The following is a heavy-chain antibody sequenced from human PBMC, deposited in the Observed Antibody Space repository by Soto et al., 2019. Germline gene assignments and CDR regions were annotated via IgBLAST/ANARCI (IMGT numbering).Heavy chain of an antibody. CDR2: ICYSGTT. CDR1: GGSISSGTYC. J-gene: IGHJ5*02. Sequence: SETQSLTCTVSGGSISSGTYCWGWIRQPPGKGLEWIGSICYSGTTYYNPSLKSRVTVPVDTSKNQFSLELSSVTAADTAVYYCARHVPMRTRSIGGWFDPWGQGTLVTVSS. V-gene: IGHV4-39*01. D-gene: IGHD1-7*01. CDR3: ARHVPMRTRSIGGWFDP.